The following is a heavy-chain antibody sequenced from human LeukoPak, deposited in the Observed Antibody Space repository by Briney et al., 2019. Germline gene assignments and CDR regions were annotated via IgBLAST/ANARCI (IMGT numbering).Heavy chain of an antibody. CDR3: ARGGLDHAFDI. J-gene: IGHJ3*02. CDR2: VNNDGSNT. V-gene: IGHV3-74*01. D-gene: IGHD3/OR15-3a*01. CDR1: GFTFTTYW. Sequence: PGGSLRLSCAASGFTFTTYWMHWVRQAPGKGLVWLSRVNNDGSNTIYADSVKGRSTISRDNAKNTVYLQMYSLRPEDTAVYYCARGGLDHAFDIWGQGTMVTVSS.